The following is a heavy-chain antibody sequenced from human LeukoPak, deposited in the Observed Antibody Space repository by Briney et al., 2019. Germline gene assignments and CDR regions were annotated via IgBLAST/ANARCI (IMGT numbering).Heavy chain of an antibody. CDR3: ARDRGMGTVEFCY. V-gene: IGHV4-31*03. Sequence: SQTLSLTCTVSGGSISSGGYYWNWIRQHPGKGLEWIGNIYYSGSTYYNPSLKSRVTISVDTSKNQFSLKLTSVTAADTAVYSCARDRGMGTVEFCYWGQGTLVT. CDR1: GGSISSGGYY. D-gene: IGHD5-24*01. CDR2: IYYSGST. J-gene: IGHJ4*02.